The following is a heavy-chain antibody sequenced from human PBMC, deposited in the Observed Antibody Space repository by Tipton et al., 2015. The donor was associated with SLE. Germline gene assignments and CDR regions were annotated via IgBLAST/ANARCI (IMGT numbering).Heavy chain of an antibody. CDR1: GGSISSYF. CDR2: ISYSGST. V-gene: IGHV4-59*01. Sequence: TLSLTCTVSGGSISSYFWSWIRQPPGKGLEWIGYISYSGSTNYNPSLKSRVTISADTSKNQFSLKLSSVTAADTAVYYCARAATAISPFDYWGQGPLVTVSS. D-gene: IGHD2-2*02. CDR3: ARAATAISPFDY. J-gene: IGHJ4*02.